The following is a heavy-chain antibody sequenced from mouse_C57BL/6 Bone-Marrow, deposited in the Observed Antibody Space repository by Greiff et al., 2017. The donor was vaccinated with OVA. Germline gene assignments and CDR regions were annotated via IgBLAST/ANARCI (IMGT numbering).Heavy chain of an antibody. D-gene: IGHD3-3*01. J-gene: IGHJ1*03. V-gene: IGHV2-5*01. CDR1: GFSLTSYG. CDR3: AKKGPSYWYFDV. Sequence: VKLVESGPGLVQPSQSLSITCTVSGFSLTSYGVHWVRQSPGKGLEWLGVIWRGGSTDYNAAFMSRLSITKDNSKSQVFFKMNSLQADDTAIYYCAKKGPSYWYFDVWGTGTTVTVSS. CDR2: IWRGGST.